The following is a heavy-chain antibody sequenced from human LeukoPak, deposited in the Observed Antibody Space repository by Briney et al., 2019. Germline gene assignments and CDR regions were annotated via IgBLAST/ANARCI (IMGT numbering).Heavy chain of an antibody. J-gene: IGHJ5*01. CDR2: IFGSGITT. V-gene: IGHV3-23*01. CDR3: AKGLGEFASAPDS. D-gene: IGHD6-6*01. CDR1: GFSFSNFG. Sequence: GGSLRLSRAASGFSFSNFGMSWVRQAPGKGLEWVSAIFGSGITTYYADSVKGRFIISRDNSQNRLFLQVNSLRVEDTAVYYCAKGLGEFASAPDSWGQGTLVTVSS.